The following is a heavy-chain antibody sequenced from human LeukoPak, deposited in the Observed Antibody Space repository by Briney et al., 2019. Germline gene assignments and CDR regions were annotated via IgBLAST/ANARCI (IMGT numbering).Heavy chain of an antibody. CDR1: PGFIFSSYG. CDR3: AKSNGYGLMDI. D-gene: IGHD3-22*01. J-gene: IGHJ3*02. CDR2: IYHSGST. Sequence: PGGSLRLSCVAPGFIFSSYGMHWVRQPPGKGLEWIGEIYHSGSTNYNPSLKSRVTISVDKSKNQFSLKLNSVTAADTAVYYCAKSNGYGLMDIWGQGTMVTVSS. V-gene: IGHV4-4*02.